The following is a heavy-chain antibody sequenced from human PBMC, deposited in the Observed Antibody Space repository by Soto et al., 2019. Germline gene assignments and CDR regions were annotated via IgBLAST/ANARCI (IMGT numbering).Heavy chain of an antibody. CDR1: GFTFSSYS. V-gene: IGHV3-23*01. Sequence: GGSLILSCAASGFTFSSYSMRWVRQPPGKGLEWVSAISGSGGSTYYVDSVKGRFTISRDNSKNTLYLQMNNLRAEDTAVYYGAKGEEPYYYMDVWGKGTTVTVSS. CDR2: ISGSGGST. J-gene: IGHJ6*03. CDR3: AKGEEPYYYMDV.